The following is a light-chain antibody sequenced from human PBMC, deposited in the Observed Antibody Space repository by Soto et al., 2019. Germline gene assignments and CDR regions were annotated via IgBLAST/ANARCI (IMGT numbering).Light chain of an antibody. CDR1: QSVSSY. J-gene: IGKJ1*01. CDR3: QQYDKWPRT. CDR2: GAS. V-gene: IGKV3-15*01. Sequence: EIGLTQSPATLSLSPGETATLSFMASQSVSSYLAWYQQKPGQAPRLLIYGASTRATGVPARFSGSGSGTEFTLTISNLQSEDFAVYHCQQYDKWPRTFGQGTKVDIK.